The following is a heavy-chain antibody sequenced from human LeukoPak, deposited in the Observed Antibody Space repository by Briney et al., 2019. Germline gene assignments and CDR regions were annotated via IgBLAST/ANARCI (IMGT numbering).Heavy chain of an antibody. CDR3: VRGTGY. Sequence: GGSLRLSCSVSGFTFSTYVMHWVRQAPGKGLEYVSAISSNGDNTYYADSVKGRFTISRDNSKNTLYLQMSSLRADDTAVYYCVRGTGYWGPGTLVTVSS. J-gene: IGHJ4*02. CDR2: ISSNGDNT. CDR1: GFTFSTYV. V-gene: IGHV3-64D*06.